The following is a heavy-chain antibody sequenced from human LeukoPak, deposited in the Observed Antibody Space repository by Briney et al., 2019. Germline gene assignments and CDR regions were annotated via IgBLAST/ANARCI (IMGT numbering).Heavy chain of an antibody. J-gene: IGHJ4*02. CDR2: INWNGGRT. D-gene: IGHD6-19*01. CDR1: GFTFDDYG. CDR3: ARDPSYSPYSNGWYYFDY. Sequence: GGSLRLSCTASGFTFDDYGMNWVRQAPGKGLEWVSSINWNGGRTAYADSVKGRFTISRDNAKNSLYLQMNSLRAEGTALYYCARDPSYSPYSNGWYYFDYWGQGTRVTVSS. V-gene: IGHV3-20*04.